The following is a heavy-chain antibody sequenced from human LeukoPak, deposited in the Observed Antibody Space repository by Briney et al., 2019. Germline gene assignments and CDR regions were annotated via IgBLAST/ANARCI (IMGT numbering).Heavy chain of an antibody. CDR1: GFTFSSYS. V-gene: IGHV3-48*01. J-gene: IGHJ4*02. CDR2: ISSSSSTI. Sequence: GGSLRLSCAASGFTFSSYSMNWVRQAPGKGLEWVSYISSSSSTIYYADSVKGRFTISRDNAKNSLYLQMNSPRAEDTAVYYCARIVVVPAARVIDYWGQGTLVTVSS. CDR3: ARIVVVPAARVIDY. D-gene: IGHD2-2*01.